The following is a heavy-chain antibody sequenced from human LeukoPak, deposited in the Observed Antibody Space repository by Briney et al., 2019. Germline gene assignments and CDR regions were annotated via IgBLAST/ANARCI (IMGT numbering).Heavy chain of an antibody. CDR2: IYYSGRT. Sequence: SETLSLTCTLSGGSISSYYWSWLRQPPGKGLEWIGYIYYSGRTNYNPSLKSRVTISVDTSKNQFSLMLSSVTAADTAVYYCARHGYSSAWYAGGLDYWGQGNLVTVSS. D-gene: IGHD6-19*01. CDR1: GGSISSYY. J-gene: IGHJ4*02. CDR3: ARHGYSSAWYAGGLDY. V-gene: IGHV4-59*08.